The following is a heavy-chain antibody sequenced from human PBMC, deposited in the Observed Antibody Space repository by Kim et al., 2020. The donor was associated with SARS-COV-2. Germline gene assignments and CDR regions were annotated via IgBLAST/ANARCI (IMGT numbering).Heavy chain of an antibody. Sequence: GGSLRLSCAASGFMFKNYAMSWVRQAPGKGLEWVALISNGGREQYYALSLKDRFTISRDNSKNTLYLQMDSLRAEDTAFYYCVTDTALRDGFDTYWGQGTLVTVSS. CDR1: GFMFKNYA. CDR3: VTDTALRDGFDTY. CDR2: ISNGGREQ. V-gene: IGHV3-33*05. J-gene: IGHJ4*02. D-gene: IGHD3-9*01.